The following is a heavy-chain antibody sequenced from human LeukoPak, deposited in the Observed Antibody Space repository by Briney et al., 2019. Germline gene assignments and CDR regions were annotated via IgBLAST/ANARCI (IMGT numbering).Heavy chain of an antibody. CDR1: GYTFTGHY. Sequence: ASVKVSCKASGYTFTGHYMHWVRQAPGQGLEWMGWINPNSGGTKYAQKFQGRVTLTRGTSISTAYMELSRLRCDDTAVYYCARSYDFWSGPPFDPWGQGTLVTVSS. J-gene: IGHJ5*02. CDR2: INPNSGGT. CDR3: ARSYDFWSGPPFDP. D-gene: IGHD3-3*01. V-gene: IGHV1-2*02.